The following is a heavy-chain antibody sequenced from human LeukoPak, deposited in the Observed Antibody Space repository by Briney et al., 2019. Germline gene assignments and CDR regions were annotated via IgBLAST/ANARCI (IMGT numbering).Heavy chain of an antibody. D-gene: IGHD3-10*01. CDR3: ASVKYSPGSTSSWFDP. CDR2: IEYSGGT. Sequence: SETLSLTCTVSGGSISNYHWSWFRQPPGTGLEWIGYIEYSGGTTYNSSLKSRVTISVDTSKNQFSLKLSSVTAADTAVYYCASVKYSPGSTSSWFDPWGRGTPVAVSS. CDR1: GGSISNYH. J-gene: IGHJ5*02. V-gene: IGHV4-59*08.